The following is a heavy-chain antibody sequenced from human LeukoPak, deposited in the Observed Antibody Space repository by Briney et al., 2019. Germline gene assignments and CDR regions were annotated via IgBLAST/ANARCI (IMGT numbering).Heavy chain of an antibody. CDR2: INHSGST. V-gene: IGHV4-34*01. Sequence: SETLSLTYAVYGGSFSGYYWSWIRQPPGKGLEWIGEINHSGSTNYNPSLKSRVTISVDTSKNQFSLKLSSVTAADTAVYYCARGPGIAAAGPYWGQGTLVTVSS. J-gene: IGHJ4*02. CDR3: ARGPGIAAAGPY. CDR1: GGSFSGYY. D-gene: IGHD6-13*01.